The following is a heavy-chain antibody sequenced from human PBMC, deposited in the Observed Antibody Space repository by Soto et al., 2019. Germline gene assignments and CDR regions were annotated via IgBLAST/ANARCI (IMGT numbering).Heavy chain of an antibody. J-gene: IGHJ6*03. D-gene: IGHD3-3*01. Sequence: GGSLRLSCAASGFTFSSYSMNWVRQAPGKGLEWVSSISSSSSYIYYADSVKGRFTISRDNAKNSLYLQMNSLRAEDTAVYYCAREWSGREGYYYYYMDVWGKGTTVTVSS. V-gene: IGHV3-21*01. CDR1: GFTFSSYS. CDR3: AREWSGREGYYYYYMDV. CDR2: ISSSSSYI.